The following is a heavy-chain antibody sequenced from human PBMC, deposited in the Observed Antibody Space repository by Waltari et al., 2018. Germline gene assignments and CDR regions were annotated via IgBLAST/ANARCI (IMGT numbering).Heavy chain of an antibody. V-gene: IGHV4-39*01. CDR1: GGSIGSSNNS. D-gene: IGHD1-26*01. Sequence: LVKPSETLSLTCTVSGGSIGSSNNSWGWIRQPPGKGLEWIGSIYYSGNTYYNPSLKSRVTISVDTSKNQFSLRLSSATAADTAVYYCARSGTYRGYFDYWGQGTLVTVSS. CDR2: IYYSGNT. CDR3: ARSGTYRGYFDY. J-gene: IGHJ4*02.